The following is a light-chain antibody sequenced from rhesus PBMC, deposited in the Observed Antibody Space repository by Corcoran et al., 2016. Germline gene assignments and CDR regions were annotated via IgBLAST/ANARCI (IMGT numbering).Light chain of an antibody. CDR2: EAS. J-gene: IGKJ1*01. CDR1: QGITND. Sequence: DIQMTQSPSSLSASVGDRVTITCRASQGITNDLAWYQQKPGDTPKLLIDEASSLKSGIPSRFSGRGSGTDFTINISSLQSEDLATYYCQQGNSNPPTFGQGTKVEIK. CDR3: QQGNSNPPT. V-gene: IGKV1-25*01.